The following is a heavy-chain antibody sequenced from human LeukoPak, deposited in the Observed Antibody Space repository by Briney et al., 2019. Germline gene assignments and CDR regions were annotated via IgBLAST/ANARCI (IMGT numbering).Heavy chain of an antibody. D-gene: IGHD5-12*01. Sequence: GASVKVSCKTSGYTFNSYGISWVRQAPGQRLEWMGWINAGNGNTKYSQKFQGRVTITRDTSASTAYMELSSLRSEDTAVYYCARDHRVATYAFDIWGQGTMVTVSS. CDR2: INAGNGNT. CDR1: GYTFNSYG. J-gene: IGHJ3*02. V-gene: IGHV1-3*01. CDR3: ARDHRVATYAFDI.